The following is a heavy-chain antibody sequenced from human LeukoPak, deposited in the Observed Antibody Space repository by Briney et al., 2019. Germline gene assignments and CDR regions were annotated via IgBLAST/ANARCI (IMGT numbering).Heavy chain of an antibody. Sequence: SLTLSLTCAVYGGSFSGYYWSWIRQPPGKGLEWIGEINYSGSTNYSPSLKSRVTISVDKSKNQFALKLSSVTAADTAVYYCARVRIAAAGRKQDYWGQGTLVTVSS. CDR1: GGSFSGYY. J-gene: IGHJ4*02. CDR2: INYSGST. CDR3: ARVRIAAAGRKQDY. V-gene: IGHV4-34*01. D-gene: IGHD6-13*01.